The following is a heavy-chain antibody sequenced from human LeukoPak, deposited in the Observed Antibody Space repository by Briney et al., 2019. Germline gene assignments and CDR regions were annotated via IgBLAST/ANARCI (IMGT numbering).Heavy chain of an antibody. CDR3: AISFGGSHFDY. J-gene: IGHJ4*02. CDR2: ISSSSSYI. Sequence: GGSLRLSCAASGSTFSSYAMSWVRQAPGKGLEWVSSISSSSSYIYYADSVKGRFTISRDNAKDSLYLQMNSLRAKDTAVYYCAISFGGSHFDYWGQGTLVTVSS. D-gene: IGHD2-15*01. CDR1: GSTFSSYA. V-gene: IGHV3-21*01.